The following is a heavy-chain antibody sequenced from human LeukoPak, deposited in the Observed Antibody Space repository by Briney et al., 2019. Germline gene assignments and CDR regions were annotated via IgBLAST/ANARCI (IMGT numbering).Heavy chain of an antibody. CDR2: INPNSGGT. J-gene: IGHJ6*02. CDR3: ARELVLVDSGDDPYYYYYGMDV. D-gene: IGHD4-17*01. V-gene: IGHV1-2*04. Sequence: GASVKVSCKASGYTFTGYYMHWVRQAPGQGLEWMGWINPNSGGTNYAQKFQGWVTMTRDTSISTAYMELSRLRSDDTAVYYCARELVLVDSGDDPYYYYYGMDVWGQGTTVTVSS. CDR1: GYTFTGYY.